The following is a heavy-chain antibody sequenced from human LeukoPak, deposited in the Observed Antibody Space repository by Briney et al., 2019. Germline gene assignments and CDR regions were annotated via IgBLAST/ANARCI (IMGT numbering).Heavy chain of an antibody. Sequence: SETLSLTCTVSGGSISSSSYYWGWFRQPPGKGLEWIGSIYFSGSTYYSPSLKSRVTISMDTSKNQFPLKLSSVTAADTAVYYCAILGGYPNWFDPWGQGTLVTVSS. J-gene: IGHJ5*02. CDR1: GGSISSSSYY. D-gene: IGHD6-13*01. CDR2: IYFSGST. CDR3: AILGGYPNWFDP. V-gene: IGHV4-39*01.